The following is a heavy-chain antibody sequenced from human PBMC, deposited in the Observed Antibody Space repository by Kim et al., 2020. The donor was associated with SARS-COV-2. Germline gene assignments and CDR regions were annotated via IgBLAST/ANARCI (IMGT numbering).Heavy chain of an antibody. D-gene: IGHD3-22*01. CDR2: VSNSGGRT. CDR1: GFTFSVYA. CDR3: AKDRGRGALIYYENAFDL. J-gene: IGHJ3*01. V-gene: IGHV3-23*05. Sequence: GGSLRLSCTASGFTFSVYAMSWVRQAPGRGWEWVSAVSNSGGRTYYVDSVKGRFTISRDNSKNTLFLQMDSLRVEDTAIYYCAKDRGRGALIYYENAFDLWGQGTMVTVSS.